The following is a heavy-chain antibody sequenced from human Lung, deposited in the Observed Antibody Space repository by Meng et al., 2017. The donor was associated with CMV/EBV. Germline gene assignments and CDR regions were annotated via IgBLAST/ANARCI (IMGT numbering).Heavy chain of an antibody. Sequence: GEXXKISCVGTGFNFGTYGLNWVRQAPGRGLEWISFISSDDRTRTYGDSVRGRFTISRDDAKNSVSLQMRIVRVEDTAVYYCARERGVVIPADPYYFDYXGRGXLVTVSS. D-gene: IGHD3-10*01. CDR2: ISSDDRTR. CDR3: ARERGVVIPADPYYFDY. CDR1: GFNFGTYG. J-gene: IGHJ4*02. V-gene: IGHV3-48*04.